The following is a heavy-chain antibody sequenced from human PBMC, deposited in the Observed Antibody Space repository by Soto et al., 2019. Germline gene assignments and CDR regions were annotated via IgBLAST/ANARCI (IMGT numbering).Heavy chain of an antibody. J-gene: IGHJ6*02. CDR2: IYTSGST. Sequence: SETLSLTCTVSGGSISSYYWSWIRQPAGKGLEWIWRIYTSGSTNYNPSLQSRVTMSVDTSKNQFSLKLSSVTAADTAVYYCARDPRSSSNYYYYGMDVWGQGTTGTAP. V-gene: IGHV4-4*07. CDR1: GGSISSYY. D-gene: IGHD6-6*01. CDR3: ARDPRSSSNYYYYGMDV.